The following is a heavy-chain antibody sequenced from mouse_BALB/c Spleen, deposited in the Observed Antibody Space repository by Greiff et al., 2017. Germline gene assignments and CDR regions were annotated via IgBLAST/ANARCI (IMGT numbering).Heavy chain of an antibody. CDR3: ARRSYSYAMDY. CDR1: GYTFTDYW. CDR2: IDTSDSYT. V-gene: IGHV1-69*01. D-gene: IGHD2-12*01. J-gene: IGHJ4*01. Sequence: QVQLQQPGAELVMPGASVKMSCKASGYTFTDYWMHWVKQRPGQGLEWIGAIDTSDSYTSYNQKFKGKATLTVDESSSTAYRQLSSLTSEDSAVYYCARRSYSYAMDYWGQGTSVTVSS.